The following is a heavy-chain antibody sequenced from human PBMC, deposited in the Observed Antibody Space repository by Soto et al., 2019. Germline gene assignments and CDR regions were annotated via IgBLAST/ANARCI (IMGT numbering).Heavy chain of an antibody. Sequence: LRLSCAASGFTFSSYSMHWVRQAPGKGLEWVAVISYDGSNKYYADSVKGRFTISRDNSKNTLYLQMNSLRAEDTAVYYCASGMAMDYWGQGIQVTVSS. CDR1: GFTFSSYS. V-gene: IGHV3-30-3*01. CDR2: ISYDGSNK. J-gene: IGHJ4*02. D-gene: IGHD2-2*01. CDR3: ASGMAMDY.